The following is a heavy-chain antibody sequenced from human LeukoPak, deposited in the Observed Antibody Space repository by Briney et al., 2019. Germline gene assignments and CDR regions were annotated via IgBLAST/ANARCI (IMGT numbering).Heavy chain of an antibody. V-gene: IGHV4-59*01. Sequence: LETLSPTCTVSAASMKTYYWTWIRQSPGKGLERLGYIYYSGSANYNPSLRSRVTISVDTSKSQFSLNLTSVTAADTAIYYCAREGVEMTTAYYFDFWGQGILVTVSS. CDR2: IYYSGSA. CDR3: AREGVEMTTAYYFDF. J-gene: IGHJ4*02. CDR1: AASMKTYY. D-gene: IGHD2-21*01.